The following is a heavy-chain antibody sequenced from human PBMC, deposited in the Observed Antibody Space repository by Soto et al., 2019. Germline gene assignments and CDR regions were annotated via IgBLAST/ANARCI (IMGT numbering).Heavy chain of an antibody. D-gene: IGHD3-22*01. J-gene: IGHJ4*02. Sequence: ASVKVSCKASVYIFTNYNMHWVRQAPGQGLEWMGIINPSGGSTTHLQKFQGRVTMTRDTSTSTVYMELSSLRSEDTAVYYCARGYYDSSAYSYFDYWGQGTLVTVSS. V-gene: IGHV1-46*01. CDR3: ARGYYDSSAYSYFDY. CDR2: INPSGGST. CDR1: VYIFTNYN.